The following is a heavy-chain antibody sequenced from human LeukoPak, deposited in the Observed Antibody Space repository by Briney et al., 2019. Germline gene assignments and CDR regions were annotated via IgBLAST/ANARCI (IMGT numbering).Heavy chain of an antibody. CDR3: ASYGLNSLNYYYYMDV. J-gene: IGHJ6*03. CDR2: INPNSGGT. V-gene: IGHV1-2*06. D-gene: IGHD3-3*01. CDR1: GYTFTGYY. Sequence: ASVKVSCKASGYTFTGYYMHWVRQAPGQGLGMGRINPNSGGTNYAQKFQGRVTMTRDTSISTAYMELSRLRSDDTAVYYCASYGLNSLNYYYYMDVWGKGTTVTVSS.